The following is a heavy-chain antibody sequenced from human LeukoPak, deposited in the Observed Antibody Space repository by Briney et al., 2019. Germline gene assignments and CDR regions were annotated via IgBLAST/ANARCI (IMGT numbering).Heavy chain of an antibody. CDR1: GFTFSSYG. CDR3: AKDTLVVPAAIDY. J-gene: IGHJ4*02. D-gene: IGHD2-2*01. Sequence: GGSLRLSCAASGFTFSSYGMHWVRQAPGKGLEWVAVISYDGSDKNYADSVKGRFTISRDNSKNTVYLQMNRLRAEDTAVYFCAKDTLVVPAAIDYWGQGTLVTVSS. V-gene: IGHV3-30*18. CDR2: ISYDGSDK.